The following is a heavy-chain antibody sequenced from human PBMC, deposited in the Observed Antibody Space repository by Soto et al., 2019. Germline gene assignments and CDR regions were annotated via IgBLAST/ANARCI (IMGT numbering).Heavy chain of an antibody. D-gene: IGHD6-13*01. CDR3: ARMSSSWPMGMDV. CDR1: GYTFTSYY. J-gene: IGHJ6*02. Sequence: ASVKVSCKASGYTFTSYYMHWVRQAPGQGLEWMGIINPSGGSTSYAQKFQGRVTMTRDTSTSTVYMELSSLRSEDTAVYYCARMSSSWPMGMDVWGQGTTVPVS. V-gene: IGHV1-46*01. CDR2: INPSGGST.